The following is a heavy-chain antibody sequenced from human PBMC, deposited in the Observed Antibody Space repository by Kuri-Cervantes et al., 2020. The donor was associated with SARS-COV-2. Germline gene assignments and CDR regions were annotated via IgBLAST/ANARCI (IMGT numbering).Heavy chain of an antibody. J-gene: IGHJ2*01. CDR2: IYYSGST. Sequence: SETLSLTCTVSGGSISSSSYYWGWIRQPPGKGLEWIGSIYYSGSTYYNPSLKSRVTISVDTSKNQFSLKLSSVTAADTAVYYCARVPFFSASRWYFDLWGRGTLVTVSS. V-gene: IGHV4-39*01. D-gene: IGHD2/OR15-2a*01. CDR3: ARVPFFSASRWYFDL. CDR1: GGSISSSSYY.